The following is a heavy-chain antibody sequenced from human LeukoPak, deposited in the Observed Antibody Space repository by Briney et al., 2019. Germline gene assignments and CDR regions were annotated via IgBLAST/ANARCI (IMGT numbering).Heavy chain of an antibody. Sequence: SVKVSCKASGVALSSYAISWVRQAPGQGLEWMGGIIPIFGTANYAQKFQSRLPITADESTSTAYMELNSLRSEDTAVYYCARDRPLGVGEYGDAYDIWGQGTMVTVSS. CDR1: GVALSSYA. CDR3: ARDRPLGVGEYGDAYDI. CDR2: IIPIFGTA. D-gene: IGHD2-8*02. V-gene: IGHV1-69*13. J-gene: IGHJ3*02.